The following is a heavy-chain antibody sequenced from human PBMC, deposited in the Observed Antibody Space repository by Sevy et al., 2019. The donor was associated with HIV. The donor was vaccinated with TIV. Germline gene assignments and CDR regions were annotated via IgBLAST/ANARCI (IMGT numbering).Heavy chain of an antibody. CDR1: GGTFSSYA. J-gene: IGHJ4*02. CDR3: ARGPYYDILTGFY. V-gene: IGHV1-69*13. D-gene: IGHD3-9*01. Sequence: ASVKVSCKASGGTFSSYAISWVRQAPGQGLEWMGGIIPIFGTANYAQTFQGRVTITADESTSTAYMELSSLRSEDTAVYYCARGPYYDILTGFYWGQGTLVTVSS. CDR2: IIPIFGTA.